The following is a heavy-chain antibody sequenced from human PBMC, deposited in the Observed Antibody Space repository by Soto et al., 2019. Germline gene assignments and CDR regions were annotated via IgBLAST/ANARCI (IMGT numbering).Heavy chain of an antibody. CDR2: IYYSGRT. D-gene: IGHD2-8*01. J-gene: IGHJ4*02. Sequence: QVQLQESSPGLVKPSQTLSLTCTVSGGSFSSDYYYWSWIRQHPGKGLEWIGYIYYSGRTYYNPSLHGRVTISVDTSKSQFSLKLSSVPAADTAGYYCARVEACTFGACYTFDFWGQGPLVTVS. CDR1: GGSFSSDYYY. V-gene: IGHV4-31*03. CDR3: ARVEACTFGACYTFDF.